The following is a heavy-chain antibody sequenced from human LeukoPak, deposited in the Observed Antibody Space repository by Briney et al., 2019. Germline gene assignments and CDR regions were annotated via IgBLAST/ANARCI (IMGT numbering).Heavy chain of an antibody. CDR2: ISAYNGNT. J-gene: IGHJ4*02. Sequence: ASVKVSCKASENTFTNYYMHWVRQAPGQGLEWMGWISAYNGNTNYAQKLQGRVTMTTDTSTSTAYMELRSLRSDDTAVYYCARDTPVTTSYSFDYWGQGTLVTVSS. CDR1: ENTFTNYY. CDR3: ARDTPVTTSYSFDY. D-gene: IGHD4-17*01. V-gene: IGHV1-18*04.